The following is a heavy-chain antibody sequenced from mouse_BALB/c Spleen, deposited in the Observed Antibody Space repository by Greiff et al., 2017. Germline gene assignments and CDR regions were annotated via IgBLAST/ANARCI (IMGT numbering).Heavy chain of an antibody. D-gene: IGHD1-1*01. Sequence: EVKLVESGGGLVKPGGSLKLSCAASGFTFSSYTMSWVRQTPEKRLEWVATISSGGSYTYYPDSVKGRFTISRDNAKNTLYLQMSSLKSEDTAMYYCTRAYYYGSEGFAYWGQGTLVTVSA. CDR2: ISSGGSYT. J-gene: IGHJ3*01. CDR3: TRAYYYGSEGFAY. CDR1: GFTFSSYT. V-gene: IGHV5-6-4*01.